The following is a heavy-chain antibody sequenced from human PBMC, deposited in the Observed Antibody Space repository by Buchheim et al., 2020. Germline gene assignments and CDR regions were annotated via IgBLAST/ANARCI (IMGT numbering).Heavy chain of an antibody. Sequence: QVQLVESGGGVVQPGRSLRLSCAASGFTFSSYAMHWVRQAPGKGLAWVAVISYVGSNKYYADSVKGRFTISRENSKNTLYLQMNSLRAEDTAVYYCARDFGDIVATTDYYYYGMDVGGQGTT. CDR1: GFTFSSYA. V-gene: IGHV3-30*04. CDR3: ARDFGDIVATTDYYYYGMDV. D-gene: IGHD5-12*01. J-gene: IGHJ6*02. CDR2: ISYVGSNK.